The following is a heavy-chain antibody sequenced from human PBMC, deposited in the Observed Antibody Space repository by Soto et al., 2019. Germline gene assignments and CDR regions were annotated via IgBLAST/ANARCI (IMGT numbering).Heavy chain of an antibody. CDR2: IYYSGST. V-gene: IGHV4-59*01. Sequence: QVQLQESGPGLVKPSETLSLTCTVSGGSISSYYWSWIRQPPGKGLEWIGYIYYSGSTNYNPSLMGRVTISVGTSKNQFALKLSSVTAADTAVYYCAREVTTEAFDIWGQGTMVTVSS. CDR3: AREVTTEAFDI. J-gene: IGHJ3*02. D-gene: IGHD3-3*01. CDR1: GGSISSYY.